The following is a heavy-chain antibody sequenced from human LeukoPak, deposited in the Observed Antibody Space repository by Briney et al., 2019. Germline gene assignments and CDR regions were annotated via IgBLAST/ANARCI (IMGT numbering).Heavy chain of an antibody. CDR2: IYHSGST. D-gene: IGHD3-22*01. V-gene: IGHV4-38-2*02. Sequence: PSETLSLTYTVSGYSISSGYYWGWIRQPPGKGLEWIGSIYHSGSTYYNPSLKSRVTISVDTSKNQFSLKLSSVTAADTAVYYCARVDHGYYLYYFDYWGQGTLVTVSS. CDR1: GYSISSGYY. J-gene: IGHJ4*02. CDR3: ARVDHGYYLYYFDY.